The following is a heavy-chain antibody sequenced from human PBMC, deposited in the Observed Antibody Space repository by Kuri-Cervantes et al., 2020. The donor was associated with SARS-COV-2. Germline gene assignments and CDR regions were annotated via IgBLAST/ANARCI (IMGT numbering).Heavy chain of an antibody. Sequence: GKSLKISCAASGFTFSSYSMNWVRQAPGKGLEWVSSISSSSSYIYYADSVKGRFTISRDNAKNSLYLQMNSLRAEDTAVYYCARDRGEDIVVVVAASAYDYWGQGTLVTVSS. D-gene: IGHD2-15*01. CDR3: ARDRGEDIVVVVAASAYDY. CDR1: GFTFSSYS. CDR2: ISSSSSYI. J-gene: IGHJ4*02. V-gene: IGHV3-21*01.